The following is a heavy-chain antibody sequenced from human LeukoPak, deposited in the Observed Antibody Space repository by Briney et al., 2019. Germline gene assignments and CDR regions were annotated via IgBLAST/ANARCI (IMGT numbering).Heavy chain of an antibody. D-gene: IGHD3-3*01. J-gene: IGHJ4*02. CDR2: IKYDGSRT. CDR1: GMTFERHG. CDR3: VKDTIFTVDSFDY. Sequence: GGSLRLSCAVSGMTFERHGMHWVRQPPGKGPEWLAFIKYDGSRTDYEDSVKGRFTVSRDNSQSTLYLEMNSQRAEDTAVYYCVKDTIFTVDSFDYWGQGTLVPVSS. V-gene: IGHV3-30*02.